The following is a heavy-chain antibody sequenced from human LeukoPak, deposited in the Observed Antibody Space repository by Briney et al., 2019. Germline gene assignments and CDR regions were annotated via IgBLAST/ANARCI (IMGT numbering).Heavy chain of an antibody. D-gene: IGHD3-9*01. CDR2: INHSGST. J-gene: IGHJ4*02. Sequence: TSETLSLTCAVSGGSFSGYYWSWIRQPPGKGLEWIGEINHSGSTNYNPSLKSRVTISVDTSKNQFSLKLSSVTAADTAVYYCASYVDTRFDYWGQGTLVTVSS. CDR3: ASYVDTRFDY. V-gene: IGHV4-34*01. CDR1: GGSFSGYY.